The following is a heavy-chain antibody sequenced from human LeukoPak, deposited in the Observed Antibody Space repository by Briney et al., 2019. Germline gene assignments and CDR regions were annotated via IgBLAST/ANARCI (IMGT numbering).Heavy chain of an antibody. Sequence: AGGSLRLSCAASGFTFDDYAMHWVRQVPGKGLEWVSGISWNSGSILYADSVKGRFTVSRDNAEKSLYLQMNTLRTEDTAFYYCAKGPNWGFGEKYFDYWGQGTLVTVSS. D-gene: IGHD3-10*01. CDR2: ISWNSGSI. CDR3: AKGPNWGFGEKYFDY. CDR1: GFTFDDYA. J-gene: IGHJ4*02. V-gene: IGHV3-9*01.